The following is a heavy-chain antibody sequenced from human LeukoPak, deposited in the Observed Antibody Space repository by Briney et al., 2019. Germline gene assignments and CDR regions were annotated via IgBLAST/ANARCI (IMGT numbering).Heavy chain of an antibody. Sequence: GGSLRLSCAASGFIFSDYDMHWVRQATGKGLEWVSAIGFGGNTVYPDSVKGRFTISRENAKNSLYLQMNSLRASDTAVYYCARDYCSGGSCYSDAFDIWGQGTMVTVSS. V-gene: IGHV3-13*01. J-gene: IGHJ3*02. CDR1: GFIFSDYD. D-gene: IGHD2-15*01. CDR3: ARDYCSGGSCYSDAFDI. CDR2: IGFGGNT.